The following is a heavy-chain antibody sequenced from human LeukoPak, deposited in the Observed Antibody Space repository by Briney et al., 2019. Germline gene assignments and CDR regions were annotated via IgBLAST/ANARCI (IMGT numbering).Heavy chain of an antibody. CDR3: AREQPDSGWSGFDY. V-gene: IGHV3-30*15. CDR1: GFTFSSFA. CDR2: VSDDGSRE. Sequence: PGGSLRLSCAASGFTFSSFAMHWVRQAPGKGLEWVAVVSDDGSREHYADFLEGRFTISRDNSKNTVSLQMRSLGPEHTAVYFSAREQPDSGWSGFDYWGQGTLVTVSS. J-gene: IGHJ4*02. D-gene: IGHD6-19*01.